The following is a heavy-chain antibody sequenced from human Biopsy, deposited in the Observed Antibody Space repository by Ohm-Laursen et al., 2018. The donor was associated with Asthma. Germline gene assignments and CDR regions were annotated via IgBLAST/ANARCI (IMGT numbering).Heavy chain of an antibody. V-gene: IGHV3-23*01. D-gene: IGHD3-22*01. CDR2: ISASGVRT. J-gene: IGHJ5*02. CDR1: GFAFNNSS. CDR3: AKITTDRQKANNWFDP. Sequence: GSLRLSCAAPGFAFNNSSMTWVRQAPGKGLEWVSSISASGVRTSYADSVKGRFTVSRDSSRNTLYLQLSTLRVEDTAVYFCAKITTDRQKANNWFDPWGQGTLVTVSS.